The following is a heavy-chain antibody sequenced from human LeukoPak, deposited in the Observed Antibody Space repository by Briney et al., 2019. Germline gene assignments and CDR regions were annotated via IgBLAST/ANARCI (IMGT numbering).Heavy chain of an antibody. J-gene: IGHJ4*02. V-gene: IGHV3-23*01. CDR1: GFTFSSYA. CDR3: AEDDSSGYSYGVFDY. CDR2: ISGSGGST. Sequence: GGSLRLSCAASGFTFSSYAMSWVRQAPGKGLEWVSAISGSGGSTYYADSVKGRFTISRDNSKNTLYLQMNSLRAEDTAVYYCAEDDSSGYSYGVFDYWGQGTLVTVSS. D-gene: IGHD5-18*01.